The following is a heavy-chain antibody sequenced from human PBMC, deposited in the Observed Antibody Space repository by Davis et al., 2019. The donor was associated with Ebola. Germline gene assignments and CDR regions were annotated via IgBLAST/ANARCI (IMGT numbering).Heavy chain of an antibody. J-gene: IGHJ3*02. CDR1: GFTFGDYA. V-gene: IGHV3-49*04. CDR2: IRSKAYGGTI. Sequence: GESLKISCTASGFTFGDYAMSWVRQAPGKGLEWVGFIRSKAYGGTIEYAASVKGRFTISRDDSKSIAYLQMNSLKTEDTAVYYCTRGLLLWFRELLLTQIDAFDIWGQGTMVTVSS. D-gene: IGHD3-10*01. CDR3: TRGLLLWFRELLLTQIDAFDI.